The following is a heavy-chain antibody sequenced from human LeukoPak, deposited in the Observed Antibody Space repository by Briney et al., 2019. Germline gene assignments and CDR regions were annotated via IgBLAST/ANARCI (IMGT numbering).Heavy chain of an antibody. CDR1: GFTFSGYS. J-gene: IGHJ4*02. D-gene: IGHD2-21*01. V-gene: IGHV3-48*04. CDR2: FRSGSGPI. Sequence: GGPLSLSCAASGFTFSGYSMTGPPRAPGKGREGFSHFRSGSGPIYYADSEKRRFTIYRDNAKNSLYLQMNSLRAEDTAVYYCAREKGRRPLVSYEGIDYWGQGTLVTVSS. CDR3: AREKGRRPLVSYEGIDY.